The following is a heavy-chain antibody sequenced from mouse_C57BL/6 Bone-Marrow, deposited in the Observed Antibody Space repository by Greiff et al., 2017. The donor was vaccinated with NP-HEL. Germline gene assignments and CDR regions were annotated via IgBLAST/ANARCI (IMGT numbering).Heavy chain of an antibody. J-gene: IGHJ3*01. Sequence: EVQLVESGGGLVKPGGSLKLSCAASGFTFSSYTMSWVRQTPAKRLEWVATISGGGGNTYYPDSVKGRFTISRDNAKNPLYLQMSSLRSEDTALFFWARQGYYGRSWFAYWGQGTLVTVSA. CDR1: GFTFSSYT. CDR2: ISGGGGNT. V-gene: IGHV5-9*01. CDR3: ARQGYYGRSWFAY. D-gene: IGHD1-1*01.